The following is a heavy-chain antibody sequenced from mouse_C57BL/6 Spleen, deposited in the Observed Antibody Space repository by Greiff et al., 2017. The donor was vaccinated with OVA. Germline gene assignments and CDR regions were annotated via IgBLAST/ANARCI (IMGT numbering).Heavy chain of an antibody. V-gene: IGHV1-63*01. CDR1: GYTFTNYW. CDR3: ARGGYYFDY. J-gene: IGHJ2*01. Sequence: QVQLKESGAELVRPGTSVKMSCKASGYTFTNYWIGWAKQRPGHGLEWIGDIYPGGGYTNYNEKFKGKATLTADKSSSTAYMQFSSLTSEDSAIYYCARGGYYFDYWGQGTTLTVSS. CDR2: IYPGGGYT.